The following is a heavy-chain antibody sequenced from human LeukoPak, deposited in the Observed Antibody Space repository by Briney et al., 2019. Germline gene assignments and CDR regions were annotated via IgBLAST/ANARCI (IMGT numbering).Heavy chain of an antibody. J-gene: IGHJ4*02. Sequence: GGSLRLSCAASGFTFSSYAMSWVRQAPGKGLEWVSAISGSGGSAYYADSVKGRFTISRDNSKNTLYLQMNSLRAEDTAVYYCAKVGSGWYSYNYWGQGTLVTVSS. CDR1: GFTFSSYA. CDR3: AKVGSGWYSYNY. D-gene: IGHD6-19*01. V-gene: IGHV3-23*01. CDR2: ISGSGGSA.